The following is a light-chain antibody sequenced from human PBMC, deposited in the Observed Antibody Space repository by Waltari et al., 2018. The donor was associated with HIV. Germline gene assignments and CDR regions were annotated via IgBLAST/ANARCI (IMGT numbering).Light chain of an antibody. CDR1: SGHSSYA. CDR2: LNSDGSH. CDR3: QTWGTGV. J-gene: IGLJ3*02. Sequence: QLVLTQSPSASASLGASVKLTCTLSSGHSSYAIAWHQQQPEKGPRYLMKLNSDGSHRKGYGIPDRFSGSSSGAERSLTISSLQSEDEADYYCQTWGTGVFGGGTKLTVL. V-gene: IGLV4-69*01.